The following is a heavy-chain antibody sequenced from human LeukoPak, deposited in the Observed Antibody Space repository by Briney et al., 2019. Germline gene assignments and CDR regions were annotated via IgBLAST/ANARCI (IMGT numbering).Heavy chain of an antibody. CDR3: ARDGDVVRGVILSPNWFDP. Sequence: ASVKVSCKASGGTFSSYAISWVRQAPGQGLEWMGGIIPIFGTANYAQKFQGRVTITADKSTSTAYMELSSLRSEDTAAYYCARDGDVVRGVILSPNWFDPWGQGTLVTVSS. CDR2: IIPIFGTA. V-gene: IGHV1-69*06. D-gene: IGHD3-10*01. J-gene: IGHJ5*02. CDR1: GGTFSSYA.